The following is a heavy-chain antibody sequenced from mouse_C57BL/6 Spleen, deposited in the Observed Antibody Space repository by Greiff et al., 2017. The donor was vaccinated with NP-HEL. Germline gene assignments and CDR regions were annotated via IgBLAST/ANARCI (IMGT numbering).Heavy chain of an antibody. J-gene: IGHJ1*03. V-gene: IGHV5-17*01. CDR1: GFTFSDYG. D-gene: IGHD1-2*01. CDR3: ARRLPYWYFDV. CDR2: LSSGSSTI. Sequence: EVKLMESGGGLVKPGGSLKLSCAASGFTFSDYGMHWVRQAPEKGLEWVAYLSSGSSTIYYADTVKGRFPISRDNAKNTLFLQMTSLRSEDTAMYYCARRLPYWYFDVWGTGTTVTVSS.